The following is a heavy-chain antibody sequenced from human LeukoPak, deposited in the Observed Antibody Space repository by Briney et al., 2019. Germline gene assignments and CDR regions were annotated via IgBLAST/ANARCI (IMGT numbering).Heavy chain of an antibody. J-gene: IGHJ4*02. D-gene: IGHD6-13*01. CDR2: INPSGGST. CDR3: ARDSRSDSSSWIDY. V-gene: IGHV1-46*01. CDR1: GYTLTELS. Sequence: ASVKVSCKVSGYTLTELSMHWVRQAPGQGLEWMGIINPSGGSTSYAQKFQGRVTMTRDTSTSTVYMELSSLRSEDTAVYYCARDSRSDSSSWIDYWGQGTLVTVSS.